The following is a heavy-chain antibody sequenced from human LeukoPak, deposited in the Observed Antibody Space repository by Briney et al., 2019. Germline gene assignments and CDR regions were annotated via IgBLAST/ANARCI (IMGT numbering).Heavy chain of an antibody. J-gene: IGHJ4*02. CDR3: ARRYDSSSDY. V-gene: IGHV4-39*01. Sequence: SETLSLTCTVSGGSISSSSYYWGWIRQPPGKGLEWIGSIYYSGSTYYNPSLKGRVTISVDTSKNQFSLKLSSVTAAGTAVYYCARRYDSSSDYWGQGTLVTVSS. CDR2: IYYSGST. CDR1: GGSISSSSYY. D-gene: IGHD3-22*01.